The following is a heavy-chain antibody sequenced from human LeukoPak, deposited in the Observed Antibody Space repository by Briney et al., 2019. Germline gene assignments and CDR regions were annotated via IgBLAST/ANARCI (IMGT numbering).Heavy chain of an antibody. J-gene: IGHJ6*03. V-gene: IGHV4-38-2*02. CDR3: ARDSNGNYYMDV. CDR1: GYSISSDYY. CDR2: IYHSGST. Sequence: SETLSLTCTVSGYSISSDYYWGWIRQPPGKGLEWIGSIYHSGSTYYNPSLKSRVTISVDTSKNQFSLKLSSVTAADTAVYYCARDSNGNYYMDVWGKGTTVTVSS. D-gene: IGHD2/OR15-2a*01.